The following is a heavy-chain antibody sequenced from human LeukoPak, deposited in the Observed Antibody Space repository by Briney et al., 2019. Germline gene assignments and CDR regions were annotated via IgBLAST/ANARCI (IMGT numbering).Heavy chain of an antibody. Sequence: ASVKVSCKASGYTFTSYDINWVRQATGQGLEWMGWMNPNSGNTGYAQKFQGRVTITRNTSISTAYMELSSLRSEDTAVYYCARGPTTVKYYYYYMDVWGKGTTVTVSS. CDR2: MNPNSGNT. J-gene: IGHJ6*03. D-gene: IGHD4-17*01. CDR1: GYTFTSYD. CDR3: ARGPTTVKYYYYYMDV. V-gene: IGHV1-8*03.